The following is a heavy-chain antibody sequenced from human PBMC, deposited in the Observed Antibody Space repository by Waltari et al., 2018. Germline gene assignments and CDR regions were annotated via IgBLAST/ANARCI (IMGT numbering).Heavy chain of an antibody. J-gene: IGHJ4*02. CDR3: AKDAVAGTGVFDY. Sequence: EVPLLESGGGLVQPGGSLRLSCAASGFTFSSYAMSWVRQAPGKGREWVSAISGSGGSTYYADSVKGRFTISRDNSKNTLYLQMNSLRAEDTAVYYCAKDAVAGTGVFDYWGQGTLVTVSS. V-gene: IGHV3-23*01. CDR2: ISGSGGST. D-gene: IGHD6-19*01. CDR1: GFTFSSYA.